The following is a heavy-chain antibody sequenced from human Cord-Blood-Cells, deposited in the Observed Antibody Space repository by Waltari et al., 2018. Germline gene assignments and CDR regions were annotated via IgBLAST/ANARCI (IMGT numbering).Heavy chain of an antibody. J-gene: IGHJ3*02. D-gene: IGHD3-10*01. CDR1: GGSISSSSYY. CDR3: ARHGGGSGSDAFDI. V-gene: IGHV4-39*01. Sequence: QLQLQESGPGLVKPSETLSLTCTVSGGSISSSSYYWGWIRQPPGKGLEWIGSIYYRGSTYYNPSLKSRVTISVDTSKNQFSLKLSSVTAADTAVYYCARHGGGSGSDAFDIWGQGTMVTVSS. CDR2: IYYRGST.